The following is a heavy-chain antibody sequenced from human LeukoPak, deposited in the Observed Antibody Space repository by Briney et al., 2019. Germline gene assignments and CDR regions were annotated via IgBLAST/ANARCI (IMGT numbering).Heavy chain of an antibody. J-gene: IGHJ4*02. V-gene: IGHV4-59*08. Sequence: SETLSLTRTVSSRSITSYYGSWIRQPPGKGLEWIGYIYYSGSTNYNPSLKSRVTISVDTSTNQFSLKLSSAEHPDIAGHDWARLRRDISGWYLFDYWGQGTLVTVSS. CDR1: SRSITSYY. CDR3: ARLRRDISGWYLFDY. D-gene: IGHD6-19*01. CDR2: IYYSGST.